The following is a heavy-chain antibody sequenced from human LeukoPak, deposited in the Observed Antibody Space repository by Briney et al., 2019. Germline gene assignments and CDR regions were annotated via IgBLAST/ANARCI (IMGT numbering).Heavy chain of an antibody. Sequence: ASVTVSCTAYGYTFTGYYMHWVRQAPGQGLEWMGWINPNRGSTNYAQKFHGRVIMTKDTYNHTSHMQLSRLRSDDTAGYYRAIGPGNAAAGSKGVHGYFDYWGQGNPVSVSS. CDR2: INPNRGST. CDR3: AIGPGNAAAGSKGVHGYFDY. J-gene: IGHJ4*03. CDR1: GYTFTGYY. D-gene: IGHD6-13*01. V-gene: IGHV1-2*02.